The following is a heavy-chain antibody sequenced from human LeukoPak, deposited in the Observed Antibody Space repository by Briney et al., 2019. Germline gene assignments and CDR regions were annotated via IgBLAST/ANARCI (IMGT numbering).Heavy chain of an antibody. Sequence: PGGSLRLSWAASGFTFSTYAMHWGRQAAGKGVEWGAVISYDGSNKYYADSVKGRSTTSRDNSKTTLYLQMNSLSAEDTAVYYCARALDEGARFDYWGQGTLVTVSS. CDR2: ISYDGSNK. J-gene: IGHJ4*02. CDR3: ARALDEGARFDY. CDR1: GFTFSTYA. V-gene: IGHV3-30-3*01.